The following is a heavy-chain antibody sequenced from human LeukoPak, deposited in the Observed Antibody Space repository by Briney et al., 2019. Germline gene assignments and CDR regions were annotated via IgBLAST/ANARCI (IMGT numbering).Heavy chain of an antibody. Sequence: ASVKVSFKASGYTFTGYYMHWVRQAPGQGLEWMGWINPSSGGTSYAQKFQGRVTMTRDTYISTAYMELTRLRFDDTAVYYCARAYDNNDYFDYWGQGTLVSVSS. D-gene: IGHD3-22*01. CDR1: GYTFTGYY. CDR3: ARAYDNNDYFDY. CDR2: INPSSGGT. V-gene: IGHV1-2*02. J-gene: IGHJ4*02.